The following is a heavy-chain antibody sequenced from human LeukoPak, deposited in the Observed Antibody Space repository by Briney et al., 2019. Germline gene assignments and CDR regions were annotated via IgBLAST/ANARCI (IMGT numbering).Heavy chain of an antibody. V-gene: IGHV4-34*01. J-gene: IGHJ5*02. CDR1: GGSFSGYY. CDR3: ARDRSGSSSQPGVWFDP. CDR2: INHSGST. D-gene: IGHD6-6*01. Sequence: SETLSLTCAVYGGSFSGYYWSWIRQPPGKGLEWIGEINHSGSTNYNPSLKSRVTISVDTSKNQFSLKLSSVTAADTAVYYCARDRSGSSSQPGVWFDPWGQGTLVTVSS.